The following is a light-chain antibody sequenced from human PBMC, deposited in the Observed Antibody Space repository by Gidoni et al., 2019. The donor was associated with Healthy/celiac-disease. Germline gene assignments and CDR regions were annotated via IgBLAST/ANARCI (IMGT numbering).Light chain of an antibody. Sequence: QSVLTPPPSVSGAPGQRVTISCTGSSPNIGAGYDVHWYQQLPGTAPKLLIYGISTRPSGVPDRFSGSKSGTSASLAITGLQAEDEADYYCQSYDSSLSGYYVFGTGTKVTVL. J-gene: IGLJ1*01. CDR3: QSYDSSLSGYYV. V-gene: IGLV1-40*01. CDR2: GIS. CDR1: SPNIGAGYD.